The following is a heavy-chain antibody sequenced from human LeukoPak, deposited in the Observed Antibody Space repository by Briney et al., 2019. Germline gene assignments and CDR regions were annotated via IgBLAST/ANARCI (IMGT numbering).Heavy chain of an antibody. V-gene: IGHV3-33*06. CDR2: IWYDGSNK. Sequence: GGSLRLSCAASGFTFSSYGMHWVRQAPGKGLEWVAVIWYDGSNKYYADSVKGRFTISRDNSKNTLYLQMNSLRAEDTAVYYCAKDRYYYDSSGYLDYWGQGALVTVSS. J-gene: IGHJ4*02. CDR3: AKDRYYYDSSGYLDY. CDR1: GFTFSSYG. D-gene: IGHD3-22*01.